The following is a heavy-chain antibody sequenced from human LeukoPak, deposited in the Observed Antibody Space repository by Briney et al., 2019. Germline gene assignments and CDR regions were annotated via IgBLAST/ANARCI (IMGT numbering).Heavy chain of an antibody. CDR3: ARDTYYGMDV. CDR1: GGSISSYY. CDR2: IYYSGST. Sequence: KPSETLSLTCTVSGGSISSYYWSWIRQPPGKGLEWIGYIYYSGSTNYNPSLKSRVTISVDTSKNQFSLKLSSVTAADTAVYYCARDTYYGMDVWGQGTTVTVSS. V-gene: IGHV4-59*01. J-gene: IGHJ6*02.